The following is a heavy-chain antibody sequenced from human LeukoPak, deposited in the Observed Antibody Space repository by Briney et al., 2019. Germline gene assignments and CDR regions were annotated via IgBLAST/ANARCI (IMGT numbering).Heavy chain of an antibody. D-gene: IGHD3-3*01. J-gene: IGHJ6*02. V-gene: IGHV3-66*04. CDR2: IYSGNRT. CDR3: ARLTSGNGLDV. Sequence: GGSLRLSCAASGFTVSNIYMTWVRQAPGKGLEWVSVIYSGNRTKYADSVKGRFIISRDNSKNTLLFQMNSLRAEDTAVYYCARLTSGNGLDVWGRGTTVTVS. CDR1: GFTVSNIY.